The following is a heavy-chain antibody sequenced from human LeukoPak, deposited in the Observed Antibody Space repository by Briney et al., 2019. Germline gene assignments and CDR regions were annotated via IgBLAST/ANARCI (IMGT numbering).Heavy chain of an antibody. CDR3: ARGATPSDTVVPFDY. J-gene: IGHJ4*02. CDR2: INHSVIT. V-gene: IGHV4-34*01. Sequence: INHSVITNYNPSLKSRVTISVDTSKNQFSLKLSSVTAADTAVYYCARGATPSDTVVPFDYWGQGTLVTVSS. D-gene: IGHD4-23*01.